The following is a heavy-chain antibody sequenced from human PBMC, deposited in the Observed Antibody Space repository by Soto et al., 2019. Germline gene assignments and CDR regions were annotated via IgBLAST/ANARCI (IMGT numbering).Heavy chain of an antibody. D-gene: IGHD3-9*01. CDR1: GGSISSNY. Sequence: SETLCLTCTVSGGSISSNYWSWIRQPPGKGLEWIGYIYESGSTKFNPSLKSRVSISGDTSKNKFSLNLSSVTAADTAVYFCARGKDWFPVGNWGQGTLVTVSS. CDR2: IYESGST. V-gene: IGHV4-59*01. CDR3: ARGKDWFPVGN. J-gene: IGHJ4*02.